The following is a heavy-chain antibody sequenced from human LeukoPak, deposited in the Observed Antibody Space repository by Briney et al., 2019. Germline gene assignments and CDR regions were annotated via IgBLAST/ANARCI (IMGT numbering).Heavy chain of an antibody. CDR1: GFTFSSYA. CDR3: AKGSYYDSSGSFYFDY. D-gene: IGHD3-22*01. CDR2: ISGSGDNT. Sequence: GGSLRLSCAASGFTFSSYAMSWVRQAPGKGLEWVSGISGSGDNTYYADSVKGRFTISRDNSKNTLYVQVNSLGTEDTAAYYCAKGSYYDSSGSFYFDYWGQGTLVTVSA. J-gene: IGHJ4*02. V-gene: IGHV3-23*01.